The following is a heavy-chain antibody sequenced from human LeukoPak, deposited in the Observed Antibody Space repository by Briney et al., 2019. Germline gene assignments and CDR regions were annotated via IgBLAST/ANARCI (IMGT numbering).Heavy chain of an antibody. V-gene: IGHV3-11*01. CDR2: ISSSGSTI. CDR3: ARDYYGSGSYFVFDY. Sequence: LSLTCAVYGGSFSGYYWSWIRQAPGKGLEWVSYISSSGSTIYYADSVKGRFTISRDNAKNSLYLQMNSLRAEDTAVYYCARDYYGSGSYFVFDYWGQGTLVTVSS. D-gene: IGHD3-10*01. J-gene: IGHJ4*02. CDR1: GGSFSGYY.